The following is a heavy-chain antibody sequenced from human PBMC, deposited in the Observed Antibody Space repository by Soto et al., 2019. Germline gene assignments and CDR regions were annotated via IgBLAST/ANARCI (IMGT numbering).Heavy chain of an antibody. CDR3: ARRVVLMGGAFDI. V-gene: IGHV5-51*01. Sequence: GESLKISCKGSGYSFTSYWIGWVRQMPGKGLEWMGIIYPGDSDTRYSPSFQGQVTISADKSISTAYLQWSGLKASDTAMYYCARRVVLMGGAFDIWGQGTMVTVSS. D-gene: IGHD2-8*01. CDR1: GYSFTSYW. J-gene: IGHJ3*02. CDR2: IYPGDSDT.